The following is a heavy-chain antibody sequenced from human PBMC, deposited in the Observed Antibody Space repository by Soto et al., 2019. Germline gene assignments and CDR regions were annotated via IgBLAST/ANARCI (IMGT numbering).Heavy chain of an antibody. V-gene: IGHV3-33*06. Sequence: QVQLVESGGGVVQPGRSLRLSCAASGFTFSSYGMLWVRQAPGKGLEWVALIWYDGTNKYYADSVKGRFTISRDNSKKTLYLQMNSLRAEDTAVYYCAKKVDTAMGGDYWGQGTLVTVSS. CDR2: IWYDGTNK. D-gene: IGHD5-18*01. CDR1: GFTFSSYG. CDR3: AKKVDTAMGGDY. J-gene: IGHJ4*02.